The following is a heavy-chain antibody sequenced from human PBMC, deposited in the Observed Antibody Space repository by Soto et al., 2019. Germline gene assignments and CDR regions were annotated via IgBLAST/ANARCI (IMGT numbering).Heavy chain of an antibody. CDR3: DRGGIAEAVDY. Sequence: GSLRLSCAVSGFIISDYYMSWIRQAPGKGLEWVSYISRSIKYTNYADSVRGRFTISRDNAKNSLYLQMNSLSAEDTAVYYCDRGGIAEAVDYWGQGT. J-gene: IGHJ4*02. CDR1: GFIISDYY. V-gene: IGHV3-11*06. CDR2: ISRSIKYT. D-gene: IGHD6-13*01.